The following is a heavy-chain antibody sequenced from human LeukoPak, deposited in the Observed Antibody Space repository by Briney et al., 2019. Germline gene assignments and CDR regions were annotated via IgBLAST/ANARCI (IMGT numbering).Heavy chain of an antibody. D-gene: IGHD6-13*01. CDR1: GFTFSNAW. V-gene: IGHV3-15*01. CDR3: TTPYSSSWYGWFDP. J-gene: IGHJ5*02. CDR2: IKSKTDGGTT. Sequence: GGSLRFSCAASGFTFSNAWMSWVRQAPGKGLEWVGRIKSKTDGGTTDYAAPVKGRFTISRDDSKNTLYLQMNSLKTEDTAVYYCTTPYSSSWYGWFDPWGQGTLVTVSS.